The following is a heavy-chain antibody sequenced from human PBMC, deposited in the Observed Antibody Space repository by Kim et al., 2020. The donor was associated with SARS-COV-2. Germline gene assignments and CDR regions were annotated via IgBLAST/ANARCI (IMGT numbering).Heavy chain of an antibody. D-gene: IGHD6-13*01. J-gene: IGHJ4*02. CDR3: ARMIPRASWYLGY. CDR2: IYSGGST. CDR1: GFTVSSNY. V-gene: IGHV3-53*01. Sequence: GGSLRLSCAASGFTVSSNYMSWVRQAPGKGLEWVSVIYSGGSTYYADSVKGRFTISRDNSKNTLYLQMNSLRAEDTAVYYCARMIPRASWYLGYWGQGTLVTLSS.